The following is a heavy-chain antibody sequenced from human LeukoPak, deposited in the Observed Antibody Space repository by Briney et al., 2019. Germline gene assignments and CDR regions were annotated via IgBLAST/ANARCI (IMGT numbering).Heavy chain of an antibody. CDR1: GFTFSSYS. Sequence: GGSLRLSCAASGFTFSSYSMNWVRQAPGKGLEWVSSISSSSSYIYYADSVKGRFTISRDNAKNSLYLQMNSLRAEDTAVYYCARYDILTGSGMDVWGTGTTVTVSS. J-gene: IGHJ6*04. D-gene: IGHD3-9*01. V-gene: IGHV3-21*01. CDR2: ISSSSSYI. CDR3: ARYDILTGSGMDV.